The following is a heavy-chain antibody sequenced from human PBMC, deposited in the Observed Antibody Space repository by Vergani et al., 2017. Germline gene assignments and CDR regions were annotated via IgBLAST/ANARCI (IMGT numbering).Heavy chain of an antibody. J-gene: IGHJ5*02. V-gene: IGHV5-51*03. CDR3: AKTHDCSSLYSSYNWFDP. CDR2: IYAGDSDV. D-gene: IGHD3-3*01. Sequence: DVQLVQSGAEVKKPGESLKISCQGSGYSITNYWIAWVRQRPGKGLEWMGIIYAGDSDVRYSPSFQGQVTMSVDKSLSTAYLQWSRLKASDTATYYCAKTHDCSSLYSSYNWFDPWGQGTQVTVSS. CDR1: GYSITNYW.